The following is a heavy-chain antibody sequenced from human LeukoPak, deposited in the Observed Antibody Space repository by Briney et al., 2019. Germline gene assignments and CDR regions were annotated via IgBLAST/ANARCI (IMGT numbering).Heavy chain of an antibody. CDR1: GFTFNAFT. CDR3: ARVTVTTSN. CDR2: INHSGST. J-gene: IGHJ4*02. V-gene: IGHV4-34*01. Sequence: GSLRLSCAASGFTFNAFTMHWIRQPPGKGLEWIGEINHSGSTNYNPSLKSRVTISVDTSKNQFSLKLSSVTAADTAVYYCARVTVTTSNWGQGTLVTVSS. D-gene: IGHD4-17*01.